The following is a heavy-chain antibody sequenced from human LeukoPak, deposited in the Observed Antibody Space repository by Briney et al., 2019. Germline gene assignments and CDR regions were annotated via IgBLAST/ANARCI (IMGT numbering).Heavy chain of an antibody. J-gene: IGHJ4*02. Sequence: PSETLSLTCTVSGGSISSYYWSWIRQPPGKGLEWIGYIYYSGSTNYNPSLKSRVTISVDTSKNQFSLKLSSVTAADTAVYYCASSSYYYDSSGYYRSFDYWGQGTLVTVSS. V-gene: IGHV4-59*01. CDR1: GGSISSYY. D-gene: IGHD3-22*01. CDR2: IYYSGST. CDR3: ASSSYYYDSSGYYRSFDY.